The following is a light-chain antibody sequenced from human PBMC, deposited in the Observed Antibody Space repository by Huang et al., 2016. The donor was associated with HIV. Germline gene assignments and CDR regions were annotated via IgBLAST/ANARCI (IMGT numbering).Light chain of an antibody. CDR1: QNISNW. CDR3: QHYSTHLYT. V-gene: IGKV1-5*03. J-gene: IGKJ2*01. Sequence: DIQMTQSPSTLSTSVGDRVNITCRASQNISNWLAWYQLRPGQAPKLLISRSSTLATGVPSSFRGSGSGPDFTLSFSSLQPDDFASYFCQHYSTHLYTFGQGTRL. CDR2: RSS.